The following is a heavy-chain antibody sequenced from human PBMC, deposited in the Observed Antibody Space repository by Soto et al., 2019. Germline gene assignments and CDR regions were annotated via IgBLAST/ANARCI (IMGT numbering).Heavy chain of an antibody. CDR1: GGSISSGGYS. CDR2: IYHSGST. Sequence: SETLSLTCAVSGGSISSGGYSWSWIRQPPGKGLEWIGYIYHSGSTYYNPSLKSRVTIPVDRSKNQFSLKLSSVTAADTAVYYCARHYCSGGSCYPISNFDYWGQGTLVTVSS. CDR3: ARHYCSGGSCYPISNFDY. J-gene: IGHJ4*02. D-gene: IGHD2-15*01. V-gene: IGHV4-30-2*01.